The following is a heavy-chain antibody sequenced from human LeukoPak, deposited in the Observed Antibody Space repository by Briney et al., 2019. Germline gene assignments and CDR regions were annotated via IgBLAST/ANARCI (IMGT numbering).Heavy chain of an antibody. V-gene: IGHV3-21*01. CDR2: ISSSSNYI. CDR3: ARGHYYGMDV. CDR1: GFTFRSYI. J-gene: IGHJ6*04. Sequence: GGSLRLSCAASGFTFRSYIMNWVRKAPGQGLEWVSSISSSSNYIYYTDSIKGRFTISRDNAKNSLFLQMNSLRAEDTAVYYCARGHYYGMDVWGKGTTVTISS. D-gene: IGHD3-10*01.